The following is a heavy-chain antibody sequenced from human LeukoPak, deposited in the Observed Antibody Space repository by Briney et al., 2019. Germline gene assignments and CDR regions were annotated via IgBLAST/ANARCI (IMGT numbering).Heavy chain of an antibody. V-gene: IGHV3-7*01. D-gene: IGHD3-10*01. Sequence: GGSLRLSCAASVFTFSSYWMTWVRQAPGKGLEWVANIKQDGSEKYYVDSVKGRFTISRDNAKNSLSLQMNSLRAEDTAVYYCARESGFRGDAFDIWGQGTMVTVSS. CDR3: ARESGFRGDAFDI. CDR2: IKQDGSEK. J-gene: IGHJ3*02. CDR1: VFTFSSYW.